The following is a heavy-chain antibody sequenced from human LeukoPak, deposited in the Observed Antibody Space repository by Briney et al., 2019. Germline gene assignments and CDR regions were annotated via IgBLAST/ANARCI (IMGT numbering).Heavy chain of an antibody. CDR2: INSDGSST. J-gene: IGHJ4*02. V-gene: IGHV3-74*01. CDR1: GFTFSSYW. D-gene: IGHD4-17*01. CDR3: AREDPDYGDYVCDY. Sequence: GGSLRLSCAASGFTFSSYWMHWVRQAPGKGLVWVSRINSDGSSTSYADSVKGRFTISRDNAKNTLYLQMNSLRAEDTAVYYCAREDPDYGDYVCDYWGQGTLVTVSS.